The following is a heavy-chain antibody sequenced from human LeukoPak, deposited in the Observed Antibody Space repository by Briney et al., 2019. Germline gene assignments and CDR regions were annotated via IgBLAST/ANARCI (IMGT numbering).Heavy chain of an antibody. J-gene: IGHJ4*02. CDR1: GGSISSYY. V-gene: IGHV4-59*08. CDR2: IYYSGST. D-gene: IGHD6-13*01. CDR3: ARHENLEAGTDY. Sequence: SETLSLTCTVSGGSISSYYWSWIRQPPGKGLEWIGYIYYSGSTNYNPSLKSRVTISVDTSKNQSSLKLSSVTAADTAVYYCARHENLEAGTDYGGQGTLVTVSS.